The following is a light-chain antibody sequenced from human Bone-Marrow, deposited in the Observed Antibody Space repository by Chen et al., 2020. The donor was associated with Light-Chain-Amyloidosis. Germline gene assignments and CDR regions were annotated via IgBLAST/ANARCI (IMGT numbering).Light chain of an antibody. Sequence: EIVLTQSPATLSLSPGERATLSCRASQNGRNYLAWYQQKPGQSPRLLIYDASNRATGIPDRFSGSGSGTDFTLSISDLAPEDFAVYYCQQRAKWPPLTFGGGTKVESK. CDR3: QQRAKWPPLT. J-gene: IGKJ4*01. V-gene: IGKV3-11*01. CDR2: DAS. CDR1: QNGRNY.